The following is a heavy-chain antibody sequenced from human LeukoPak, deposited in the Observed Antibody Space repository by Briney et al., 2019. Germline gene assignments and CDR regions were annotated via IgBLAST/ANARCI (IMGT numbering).Heavy chain of an antibody. V-gene: IGHV1-18*01. CDR3: ARVCLPDSEWSLVFDP. D-gene: IGHD1-26*01. CDR1: GYTFTSYG. CDR2: ISAYNGNT. Sequence: ASVKVSCKASGYTFTSYGISWVRQAPGQGLEWMGWISAYNGNTNYAQKLQGRVTMTTDTSTSTAYMELRSLRSDDTAVYYCARVCLPDSEWSLVFDPWRERAHATVPS. J-gene: IGHJ5*02.